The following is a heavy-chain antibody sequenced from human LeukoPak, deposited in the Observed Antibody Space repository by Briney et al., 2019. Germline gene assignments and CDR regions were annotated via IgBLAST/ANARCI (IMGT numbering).Heavy chain of an antibody. V-gene: IGHV4-59*01. Sequence: SETLSLTCTVSGGSISSYYWSWIRQPPGRGLEWIGYIYYSGSTNYNPSLKSRVTISADTSKNQFSLKLSSVTAADTAVYYCARSYYYGSGSGPLFDYWGQGTLVTVSS. D-gene: IGHD3-10*01. CDR1: GGSISSYY. CDR3: ARSYYYGSGSGPLFDY. CDR2: IYYSGST. J-gene: IGHJ4*02.